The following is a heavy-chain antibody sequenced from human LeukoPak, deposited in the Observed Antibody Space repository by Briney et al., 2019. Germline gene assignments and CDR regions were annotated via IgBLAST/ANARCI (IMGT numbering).Heavy chain of an antibody. Sequence: SGTLSLTCAVSGGSISSSNWWSWVRQPPGKGLEWIGEIYHSGSTNYNPSLESRVTISVDKSKNQFSLKLTSVTAADTAVYYCARKHYSSGYYDYWGQGTLVTVSS. D-gene: IGHD3-22*01. V-gene: IGHV4-4*02. J-gene: IGHJ4*02. CDR1: GGSISSSNW. CDR2: IYHSGST. CDR3: ARKHYSSGYYDY.